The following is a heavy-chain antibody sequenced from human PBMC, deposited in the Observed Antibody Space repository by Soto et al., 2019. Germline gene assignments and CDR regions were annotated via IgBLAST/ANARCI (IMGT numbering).Heavy chain of an antibody. V-gene: IGHV3-33*01. CDR1: GFTFSSYG. D-gene: IGHD3-22*01. CDR3: ARDQYYYDSSGYFDY. CDR2: IWYDGSNK. Sequence: GGSLRLSCAASGFTFSSYGMHWVRQAPGKGLEWVAVIWYDGSNKYYADSVKGRFTISRDNSKNTLHLQMNSLRAEDTAVYYCARDQYYYDSSGYFDYWGQGTLVTVSS. J-gene: IGHJ4*02.